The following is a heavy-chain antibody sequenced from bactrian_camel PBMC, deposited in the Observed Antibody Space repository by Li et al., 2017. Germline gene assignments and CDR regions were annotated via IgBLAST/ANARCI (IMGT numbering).Heavy chain of an antibody. D-gene: IGHD7*01. J-gene: IGHJ4*01. CDR2: ISTSGASI. Sequence: VQLVESGGGSVQAGGSLTLSCTYSEFSTSCIGWFRQAPGKGLEWVSAISTSGASIQYANSVRGRFTISRDSAKNTVYLQMNILEVEDTAVYYCVREAFDQGGAYEPLRFVDWGQGTQVTVS. V-gene: IGHV3S40*01. CDR1: EFSTSC. CDR3: VREAFDQGGAYEPLRFVD.